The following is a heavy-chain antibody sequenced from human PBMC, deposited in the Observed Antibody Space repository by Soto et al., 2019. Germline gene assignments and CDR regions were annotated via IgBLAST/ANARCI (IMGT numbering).Heavy chain of an antibody. Sequence: GGSLRLSCAASGFTFSRNAMYWVRQAPGKGLEWVAVISYDGINIQYADSVKGRFTISRDNSKSTLYLQMNSLRTEDTAFYYCARDDGVALRGLIRPLDCWGQGTLVTVPS. D-gene: IGHD2-8*01. CDR3: ARDDGVALRGLIRPLDC. CDR1: GFTFSRNA. V-gene: IGHV3-30-3*01. CDR2: ISYDGINI. J-gene: IGHJ4*02.